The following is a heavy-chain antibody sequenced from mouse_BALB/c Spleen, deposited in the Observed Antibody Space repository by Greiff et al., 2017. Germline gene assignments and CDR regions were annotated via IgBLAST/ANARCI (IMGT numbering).Heavy chain of an antibody. CDR2: IDPENGDT. Sequence: VQLQQSGAELVRSGASVKLSCTASGFNIKDYYMHWVKQRPEQGLEWIGWIDPENGDTEYAPKFQGKATMTADTSSNTAYLQLSSLTSEDTAVYYCNYGEGFAYWGQGTLVTVSA. V-gene: IGHV14-4*02. CDR3: NYGEGFAY. J-gene: IGHJ3*01. CDR1: GFNIKDYY. D-gene: IGHD1-1*01.